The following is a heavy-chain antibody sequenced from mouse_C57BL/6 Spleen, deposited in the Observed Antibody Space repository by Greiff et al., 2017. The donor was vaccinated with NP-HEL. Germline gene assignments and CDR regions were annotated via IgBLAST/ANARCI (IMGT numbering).Heavy chain of an antibody. J-gene: IGHJ1*03. CDR2: IYPGDGDT. CDR3: ARSRDYGSNWYFDV. CDR1: GYAFSSSW. V-gene: IGHV1-82*01. D-gene: IGHD1-1*01. Sequence: VQLQQSGPELVKPGASVKISCKASGYAFSSSWMNWVKQRPGKGLEWIGRIYPGDGDTNYNGKFKGKATLTADKSSSTAYMQLSSLTSEDSAVYFCARSRDYGSNWYFDVWGTGTTVTVSS.